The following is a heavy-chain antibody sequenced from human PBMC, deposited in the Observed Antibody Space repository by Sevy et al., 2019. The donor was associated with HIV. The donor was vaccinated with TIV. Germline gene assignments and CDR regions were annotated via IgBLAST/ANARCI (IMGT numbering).Heavy chain of an antibody. J-gene: IGHJ4*02. V-gene: IGHV3-53*01. CDR1: GFTVSTNY. Sequence: GGSLRLSCAASGFTVSTNYMSWVRQAPGKGLEWVSVISSGGDTYYADSVKGRFTISRDHSKNTLYLQMNSLRVDDTAVFYCARLSSAWYVSIDYWGQGTPVTVSS. D-gene: IGHD6-19*01. CDR3: ARLSSAWYVSIDY. CDR2: ISSGGDT.